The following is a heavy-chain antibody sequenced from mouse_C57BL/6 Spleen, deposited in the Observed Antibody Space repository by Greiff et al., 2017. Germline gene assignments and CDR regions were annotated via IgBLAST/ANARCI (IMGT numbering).Heavy chain of an antibody. V-gene: IGHV1-64*01. CDR2: IHPNSGST. CDR3: AREATVVAENYYAMDY. Sequence: QVQLQQPGAELVKPGASVKLSCKASGYTFTSYWMHWVKQRPGQGLEWIGMIHPNSGSTNYNVKFKSKATLTVDKSSSTAYMQLSSLTSEDSAVYYCAREATVVAENYYAMDYWGQGTSVTVSS. CDR1: GYTFTSYW. D-gene: IGHD1-1*01. J-gene: IGHJ4*01.